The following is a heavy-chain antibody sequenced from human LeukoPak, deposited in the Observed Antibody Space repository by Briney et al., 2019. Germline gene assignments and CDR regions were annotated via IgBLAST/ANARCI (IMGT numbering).Heavy chain of an antibody. V-gene: IGHV4-30-4*01. J-gene: IGHJ4*02. CDR3: ARDGYNSGYFDY. D-gene: IGHD5-24*01. CDR2: IYYSRST. CDR1: GASISSGGYY. Sequence: SQTLSLTRTVSGASISSGGYYWNWLSQPPGKGLEWIGYIYYSRSTSYSPSLKSRLTISVDTSKNQFSLKLSSVTAADTAVYYCARDGYNSGYFDYWGQGTLVAVSS.